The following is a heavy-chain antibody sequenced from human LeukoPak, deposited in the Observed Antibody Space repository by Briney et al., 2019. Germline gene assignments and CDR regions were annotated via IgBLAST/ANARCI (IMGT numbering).Heavy chain of an antibody. V-gene: IGHV4-59*01. CDR2: IYYRGNT. Sequence: SETLSLTCTVSGGSISGYFWSWIRQPPGEGLEWIGYIYYRGNTIYNLSLKSRATISVDTSKNLFSLELTSVATADTAVYYCASHADIGAYGGGLDVWGRGTTSPVSS. CDR3: ASHADIGAYGGGLDV. D-gene: IGHD2-15*01. J-gene: IGHJ6*04. CDR1: GGSISGYF.